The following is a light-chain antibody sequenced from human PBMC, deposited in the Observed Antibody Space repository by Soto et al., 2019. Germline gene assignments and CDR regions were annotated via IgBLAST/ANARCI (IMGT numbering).Light chain of an antibody. Sequence: DIQMTQSPSSLAASVGGRVTITCRASQTISSYLNWYQQQPGKAPNLLIYAASSLQSGVPSRFSGSGSGTDFTLTSTSLYPEVFVTYYCQQSYSPPRTLGQGTKLEIK. V-gene: IGKV1-39*01. CDR3: QQSYSPPRT. J-gene: IGKJ2*01. CDR2: AAS. CDR1: QTISSY.